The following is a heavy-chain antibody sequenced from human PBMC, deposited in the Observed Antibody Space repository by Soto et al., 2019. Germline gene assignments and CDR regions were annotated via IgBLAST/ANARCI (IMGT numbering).Heavy chain of an antibody. CDR2: ISSSSSTI. Sequence: GGSLSLSCTAAGFTFSSYGMSWVGPAPGKGLEWVSYISSSSSTIYYADSVKGRFTISRDNAKNSLYLQMNSLRDEDTAVYYCARETSKIKGPFDAVDTWGQGKMVT. J-gene: IGHJ3*02. CDR3: ARETSKIKGPFDAVDT. V-gene: IGHV3-48*02. CDR1: GFTFSSYG.